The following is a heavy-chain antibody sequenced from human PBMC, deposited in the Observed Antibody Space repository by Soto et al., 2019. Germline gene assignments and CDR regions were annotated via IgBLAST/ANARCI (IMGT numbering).Heavy chain of an antibody. CDR3: AKDGHIWNFYYHMDV. CDR2: IGGGGVTK. J-gene: IGHJ6*03. Sequence: EEQLLESGGGLVQPGGYLIVSCAASGFIFRNHAMTWVRQAPGKGLEWVSTIGGGGVTKYYADSVKGRFTISRDNSKSTVFLQMNSLRAEDTALYYCAKDGHIWNFYYHMDVWGKGTAVTVSS. CDR1: GFIFRNHA. V-gene: IGHV3-23*01. D-gene: IGHD3-3*02.